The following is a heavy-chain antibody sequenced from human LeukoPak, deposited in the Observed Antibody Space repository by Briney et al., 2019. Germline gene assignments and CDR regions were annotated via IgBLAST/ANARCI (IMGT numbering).Heavy chain of an antibody. CDR2: LNEDGTKT. J-gene: IGHJ4*02. Sequence: PGGSLRLSCETSGFFFSNYWMTWVRQAPGKGLDWVANLNEDGTKTYYADSVRGRFTISRDNAKNSVYLQMNSLRAEGTALYYCTISHDFWGLGTMVTVSS. CDR3: TISHDF. V-gene: IGHV3-7*01. CDR1: GFFFSNYW.